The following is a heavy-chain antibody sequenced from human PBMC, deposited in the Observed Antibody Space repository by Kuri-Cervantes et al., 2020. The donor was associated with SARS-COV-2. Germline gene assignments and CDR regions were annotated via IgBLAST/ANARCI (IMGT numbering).Heavy chain of an antibody. CDR2: ISVYNGNT. CDR3: ARGVPYSSGYLLDY. J-gene: IGHJ4*02. V-gene: IGHV1-18*01. CDR1: GYTLSDYG. Sequence: ASVKVSCKASGYTLSDYGINWVRQAPGQGLEWMGWISVYNGNTNYAQKFQGRVTMTTDTSTNTAYMQLRSLRSDDTAVYYCARGVPYSSGYLLDYWGQGTLVTVSS. D-gene: IGHD3-22*01.